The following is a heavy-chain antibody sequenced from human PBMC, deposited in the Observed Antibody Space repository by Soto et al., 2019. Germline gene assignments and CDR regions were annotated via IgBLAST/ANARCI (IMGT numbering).Heavy chain of an antibody. CDR2: ISSSSSTI. Sequence: GGSLRLSCAASGFTFSIYPMTWVRQVPGKGLEWVSYISSSSSTIYYADSVKGRFTISRDNAKNSLYLQMNSLRDEDTAVYYCARGLYYYDSSGYWGYWGQGTLVTVSS. CDR1: GFTFSIYP. D-gene: IGHD3-22*01. V-gene: IGHV3-48*02. J-gene: IGHJ4*02. CDR3: ARGLYYYDSSGYWGY.